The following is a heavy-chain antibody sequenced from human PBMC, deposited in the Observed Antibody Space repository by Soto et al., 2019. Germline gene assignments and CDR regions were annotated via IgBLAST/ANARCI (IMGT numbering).Heavy chain of an antibody. V-gene: IGHV3-23*01. Sequence: EVQLLESGGGLVQPGGSLRLSCTASGFTFSDYAMTWVRQAPGKGLECVSGIYVSGGGIQYADSVKGRFTISIDNYRNTLYLQMNSLRDEDTAVYYCAKDLVSGDGLWLMDEWGQGTLVTVSP. J-gene: IGHJ4*02. CDR1: GFTFSDYA. CDR3: AKDLVSGDGLWLMDE. CDR2: IYVSGGGI. D-gene: IGHD2-21*02.